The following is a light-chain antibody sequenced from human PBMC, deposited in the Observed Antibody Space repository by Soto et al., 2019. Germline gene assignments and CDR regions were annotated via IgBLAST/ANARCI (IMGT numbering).Light chain of an antibody. Sequence: QSALTQPASVSGSPGQSITISCTGTSSDVGAYKNVSWYQQHPGKAPKLMIFEVNSRPSGVSHRFSGSKSGNAASLTISGLQAEDEGDYYCSSYTGSTSTWVFGGGTKLTVL. CDR2: EVN. J-gene: IGLJ3*02. V-gene: IGLV2-14*01. CDR1: SSDVGAYKN. CDR3: SSYTGSTSTWV.